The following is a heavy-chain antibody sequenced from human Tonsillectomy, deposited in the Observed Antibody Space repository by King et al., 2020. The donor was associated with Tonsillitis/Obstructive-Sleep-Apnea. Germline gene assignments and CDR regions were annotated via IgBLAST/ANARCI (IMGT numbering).Heavy chain of an antibody. CDR1: GGSVSSGSYY. CDR3: ARTTTVTAYYFDH. Sequence: QLQESGPGLVKPSETLSLTCTVSGGSVSSGSYYWSWIRQPPGKGLEWIGYIYYSGSTNYNPSLKSRVTISVDTSKNQFSLKLSSVTAADTAVYFCARTTTVTAYYFDHWGQGTLGPVPP. CDR2: IYYSGST. V-gene: IGHV4-61*01. J-gene: IGHJ4*02. D-gene: IGHD4-11*01.